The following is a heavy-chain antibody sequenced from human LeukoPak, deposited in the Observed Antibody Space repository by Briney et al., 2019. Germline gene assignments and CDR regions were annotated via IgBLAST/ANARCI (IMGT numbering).Heavy chain of an antibody. CDR3: ALGAYCGGDCYSGGFDY. CDR2: ISYDGSNK. V-gene: IGHV3-30-3*01. J-gene: IGHJ4*02. Sequence: GGSLRLSCAASGFTFSSYAMHWVRQAPGKGLEWVAVISYDGSNKYYADSVKGRFTISRDNSKNTLYLQMNSLRAEDTAVYYCALGAYCGGDCYSGGFDYWGQGTLVTVSS. D-gene: IGHD2-21*02. CDR1: GFTFSSYA.